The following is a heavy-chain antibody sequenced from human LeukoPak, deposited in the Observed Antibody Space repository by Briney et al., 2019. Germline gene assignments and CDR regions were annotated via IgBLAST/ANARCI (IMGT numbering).Heavy chain of an antibody. Sequence: PSETLSLTCTVSGGSISSGDYYWSWIRQPPGKGLERIGYIYYSGSTYYNPSLKSRVTISVDTSKNQFSLKLSSVTAADTAVYYCATYSSSGGFDYWGQGTLVTVSS. J-gene: IGHJ4*02. V-gene: IGHV4-30-4*01. CDR1: GGSISSGDYY. CDR2: IYYSGST. CDR3: ATYSSSGGFDY. D-gene: IGHD6-6*01.